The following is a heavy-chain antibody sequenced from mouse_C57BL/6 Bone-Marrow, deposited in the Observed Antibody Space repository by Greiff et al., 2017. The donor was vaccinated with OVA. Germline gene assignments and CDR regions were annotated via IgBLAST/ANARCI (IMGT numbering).Heavy chain of an antibody. CDR3: TRGYSNYYSMDY. CDR1: GYTFTDYE. V-gene: IGHV1-15*01. D-gene: IGHD2-5*01. Sequence: QVQLQQSGAELVRPGASVTLSCKASGYTFTDYEMHWVKPTPVHGLEWLGAIDPETGGTAYNQKFKGKAILTADKSSSTADMELRSLTSEDSAVYYCTRGYSNYYSMDYWGQGTAVTVSA. J-gene: IGHJ4*01. CDR2: IDPETGGT.